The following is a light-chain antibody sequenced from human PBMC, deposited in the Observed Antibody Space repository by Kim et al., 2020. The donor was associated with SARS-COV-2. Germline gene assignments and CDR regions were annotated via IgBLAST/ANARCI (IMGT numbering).Light chain of an antibody. Sequence: QRVTVSCSGSGSNFRSKSANWYQQHPGQAPKLLIYRNSQRPSGVPDRFSGSKSGTTASLAISGLQSEDEADYYCAAWDDSLTGWVFGGGTQLTVL. CDR2: RNS. J-gene: IGLJ3*02. CDR3: AAWDDSLTGWV. V-gene: IGLV1-44*01. CDR1: GSNFRSKS.